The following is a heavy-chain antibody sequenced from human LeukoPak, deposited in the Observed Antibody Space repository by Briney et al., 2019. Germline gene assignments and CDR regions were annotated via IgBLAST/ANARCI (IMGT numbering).Heavy chain of an antibody. J-gene: IGHJ4*02. D-gene: IGHD2-21*01. CDR1: GFSFSSHA. Sequence: GGSLRLSCAASGFSFSSHAMNWVRLALGKGLEWVSFISSDGRDIFYSDSVRGRFTISRDSSKNTLYLQMNRLRAEDAAVYYCAKAPVTTCSGAYCYPFDYWGQGTLVTVSS. CDR3: AKAPVTTCSGAYCYPFDY. V-gene: IGHV3-21*04. CDR2: ISSDGRDI.